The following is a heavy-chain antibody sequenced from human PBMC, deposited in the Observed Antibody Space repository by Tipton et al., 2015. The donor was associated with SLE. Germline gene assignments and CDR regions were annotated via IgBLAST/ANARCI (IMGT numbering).Heavy chain of an antibody. CDR1: GGSFSGYY. J-gene: IGHJ5*02. Sequence: LRLSCAVYGGSFSGYYWSWIRQPPGKGLEWIGEINHSGSTNYNPSLKSRVTISVDTSKNQFSLKLSSVTAADTAVYYCARYSYGSLNWFDPWGQGTLVTVSS. V-gene: IGHV4-34*01. CDR2: INHSGST. D-gene: IGHD5-18*01. CDR3: ARYSYGSLNWFDP.